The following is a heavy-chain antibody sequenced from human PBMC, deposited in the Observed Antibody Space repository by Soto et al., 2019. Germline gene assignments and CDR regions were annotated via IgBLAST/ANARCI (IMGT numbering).Heavy chain of an antibody. J-gene: IGHJ4*02. V-gene: IGHV1-24*01. D-gene: IGHD2-2*01. CDR1: GYTLTELS. CDR3: ATIPYYAPGY. Sequence: ASVKVALKGAGYTLTELSMHWVRQAPGKGLEWMGGFDPEDGETIYAQKFQGRVTMTEDTSTDTAYMELSSLRSEDTAVYYCATIPYYAPGYWGQGTLVTVSS. CDR2: FDPEDGET.